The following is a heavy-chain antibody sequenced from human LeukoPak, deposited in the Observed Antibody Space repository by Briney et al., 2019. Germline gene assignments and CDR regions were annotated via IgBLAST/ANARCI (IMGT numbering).Heavy chain of an antibody. CDR2: IKQDGSEK. CDR1: GFTFSRCW. D-gene: IGHD6-13*01. Sequence: GGSLRLSCAASGFTFSRCWMSWVRQAPGKGLEWVANIKQDGSEKYHVDSVKGRFTISRDNAKNSLYLQMNSLRAEDTAVYYCARSAGSSSWYEGYYFDYWGQGTLVTVSS. V-gene: IGHV3-7*01. J-gene: IGHJ4*02. CDR3: ARSAGSSSWYEGYYFDY.